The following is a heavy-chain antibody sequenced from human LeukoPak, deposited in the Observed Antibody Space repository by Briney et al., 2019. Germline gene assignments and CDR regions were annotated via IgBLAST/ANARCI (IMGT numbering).Heavy chain of an antibody. J-gene: IGHJ4*02. Sequence: SETLSLTCTVSGGSISSSSYYWGWIRQPPGKGLEWIGSIYYSGSTYYNPSLKSRVTISVDTSKNQFSLKLSSVTAADTAVYYCASTEYYDILTGYHYFDYWGQGTLVTVSS. D-gene: IGHD3-9*01. V-gene: IGHV4-39*01. CDR3: ASTEYYDILTGYHYFDY. CDR1: GGSISSSSYY. CDR2: IYYSGST.